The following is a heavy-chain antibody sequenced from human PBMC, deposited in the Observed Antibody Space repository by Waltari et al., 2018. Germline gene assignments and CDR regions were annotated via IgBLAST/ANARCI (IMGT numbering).Heavy chain of an antibody. D-gene: IGHD6-6*01. CDR2: IYHSGST. J-gene: IGHJ5*02. CDR1: GYSISSGSY. V-gene: IGHV4-38-2*01. Sequence: QVQLQESGPGLVKPSETLSLTCAVSGYSISSGSYWGWIRQPPGKGLEWIGSIYHSGSTYYNPSLKSRVTISVDTSKNQFSLKLSSVTAADTAVYYCARRLIAARRGPYDPWGQGTLVTVSS. CDR3: ARRLIAARRGPYDP.